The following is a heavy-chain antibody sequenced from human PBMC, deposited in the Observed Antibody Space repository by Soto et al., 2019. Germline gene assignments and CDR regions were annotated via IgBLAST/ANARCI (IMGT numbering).Heavy chain of an antibody. CDR2: IVVGSGNT. D-gene: IGHD3-22*01. Sequence: SVKVSCKASGFTFTSSAVQWVRQARGQRLEWIGWIVVGSGNTNYAQKFQERVTITRDMSTSTAYMELSSLRSEDTAVYYCAAGKTMIVGDNGFAPGGQGTLATVHS. CDR1: GFTFTSSA. J-gene: IGHJ5*02. CDR3: AAGKTMIVGDNGFAP. V-gene: IGHV1-58*01.